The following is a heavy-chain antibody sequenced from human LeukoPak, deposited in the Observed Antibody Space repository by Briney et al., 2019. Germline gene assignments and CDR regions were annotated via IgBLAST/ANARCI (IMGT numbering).Heavy chain of an antibody. Sequence: ASVKVSCKASGYTFSSYAMNWVRQAPGQGLEWMGWVNTNTGNPTYAQGFTGRFVFSLDTSVSTAYLQISSLQAEDTAVYYCARSNNDGDYLGVGFDYWGQGTLVTVSS. D-gene: IGHD4-17*01. CDR3: ARSNNDGDYLGVGFDY. V-gene: IGHV7-4-1*02. CDR2: VNTNTGNP. J-gene: IGHJ4*02. CDR1: GYTFSSYA.